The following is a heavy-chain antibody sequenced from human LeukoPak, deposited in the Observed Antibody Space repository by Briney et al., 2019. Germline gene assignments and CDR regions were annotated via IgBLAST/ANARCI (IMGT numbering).Heavy chain of an antibody. V-gene: IGHV1-18*01. D-gene: IGHD3-10*01. CDR2: ISPYNDNK. Sequence: ASVKVSFKTSGYTFIIYGISWVRQAPGQGLEWMGWISPYNDNKKFLQKLQGRVTMTTDTSTSTAYMELRSLTSDDTAIYYCAREESIGSYQFLHDSWGQGTLVTVSS. J-gene: IGHJ4*02. CDR3: AREESIGSYQFLHDS. CDR1: GYTFIIYG.